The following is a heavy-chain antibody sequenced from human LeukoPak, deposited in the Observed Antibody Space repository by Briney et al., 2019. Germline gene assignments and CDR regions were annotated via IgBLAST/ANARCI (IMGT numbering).Heavy chain of an antibody. V-gene: IGHV1-8*01. D-gene: IGHD6-6*01. CDR1: GYTFTSYD. CDR2: MNPNSGNT. J-gene: IGHJ4*02. CDR3: ARGEYSRASHDY. Sequence: ASVKVSCKASGYTFTSYDINWVRQATGQGLEWMGWMNPNSGNTGYAQKFQGRVTMTRNTSISTAYMELSSLRSEDTAVYYCARGEYSRASHDYWGQGTLVTVSS.